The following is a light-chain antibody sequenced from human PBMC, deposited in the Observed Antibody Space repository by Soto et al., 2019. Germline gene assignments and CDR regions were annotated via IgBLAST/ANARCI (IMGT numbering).Light chain of an antibody. V-gene: IGKV1-39*01. CDR3: RRRYSTPQR. CDR1: QSISSY. J-gene: IGKJ1*01. CDR2: AAS. Sequence: DIQMTQSPSSLSASVGDRVTITCRASQSISSYLNWYQQKPGKAPKLLIYAASSLQSGVPSRFSVSGSGTVFTLTISSLQPEEFAAYNSRRRYSTPQRFGKRVKVDI.